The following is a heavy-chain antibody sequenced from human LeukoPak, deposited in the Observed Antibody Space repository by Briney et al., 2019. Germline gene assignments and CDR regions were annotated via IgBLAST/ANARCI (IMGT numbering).Heavy chain of an antibody. CDR2: IYYTGKT. CDR3: ARQPGSFYEVGASDS. V-gene: IGHV4-59*08. D-gene: IGHD1-26*01. CDR1: GGSINVYY. Sequence: PSETLSLTCTVSGGSINVYYGSWIRRSPERGLECLAYIYYTGKTNYNPSLESRLTVSVDTSKNQVFLKLRSVTAADTAVYYCARQPGSFYEVGASDSWGQGTLVTVSS. J-gene: IGHJ5*01.